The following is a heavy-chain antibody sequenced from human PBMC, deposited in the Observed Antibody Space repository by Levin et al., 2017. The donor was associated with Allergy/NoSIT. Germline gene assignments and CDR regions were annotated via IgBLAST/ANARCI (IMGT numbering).Heavy chain of an antibody. V-gene: IGHV3-9*01. CDR2: ISWNSGSI. CDR3: AKVRLWEFGTTSVDFDY. Sequence: SLKISCAASGFTFDDYAMHWVRQAPGKGLEWVSGISWNSGSIGYADSVKGRFTISRDNAKNSLYLQMNSLRAEDTALYYCAKVRLWEFGTTSVDFDYWGQGTLVTVSS. D-gene: IGHD1-7*01. J-gene: IGHJ4*02. CDR1: GFTFDDYA.